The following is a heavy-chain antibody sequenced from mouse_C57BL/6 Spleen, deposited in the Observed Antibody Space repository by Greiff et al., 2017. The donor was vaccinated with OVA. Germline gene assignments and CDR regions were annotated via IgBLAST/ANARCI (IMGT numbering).Heavy chain of an antibody. CDR3: ARSLGVDY. J-gene: IGHJ2*01. CDR1: GYTFTSYW. D-gene: IGHD4-1*01. V-gene: IGHV1-69*01. Sequence: QVQLQQPGAELVMPGASVKLSCKASGYTFTSYWMHWVKQRPGQGLEWIGEIDPSDSYTNYNQKFKGKSTLTVDKSSSTAYMQLSSLTSEDSAVYYCARSLGVDYWGQGTTLTVSA. CDR2: IDPSDSYT.